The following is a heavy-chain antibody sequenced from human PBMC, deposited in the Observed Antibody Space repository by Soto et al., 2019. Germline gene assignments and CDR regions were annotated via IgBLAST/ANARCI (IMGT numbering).Heavy chain of an antibody. Sequence: EVQLVESGGGLVQPGGSLRLSCAASGFTFSSYSMNWVRQAPGKGLEWVSYISSSSSTIYYADSVKGRFTISRDNAKNSLYLQMNSLRDADTAVYYCARDLRPFDYWGPGTLVTVSS. CDR1: GFTFSSYS. CDR2: ISSSSSTI. D-gene: IGHD4-17*01. J-gene: IGHJ4*02. V-gene: IGHV3-48*02. CDR3: ARDLRPFDY.